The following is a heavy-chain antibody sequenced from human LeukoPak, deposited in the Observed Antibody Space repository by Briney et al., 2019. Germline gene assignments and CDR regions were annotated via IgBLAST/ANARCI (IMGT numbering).Heavy chain of an antibody. CDR3: ARQTGSGLFILP. CDR1: GGSISSGSYY. D-gene: IGHD3/OR15-3a*01. Sequence: PSETLSLTCTVSGGSISSGSYYWSWIRRPAGKGLEWIGRIYTSGSTNYNPSLKSRVTISVDTSKNQFSLRLTSVTAADTAVYYCARQTGSGLFILPGGQGTLVTVSS. V-gene: IGHV4-61*02. J-gene: IGHJ4*02. CDR2: IYTSGST.